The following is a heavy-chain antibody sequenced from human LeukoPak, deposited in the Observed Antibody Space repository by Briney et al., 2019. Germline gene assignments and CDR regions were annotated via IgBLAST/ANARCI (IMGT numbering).Heavy chain of an antibody. J-gene: IGHJ4*02. D-gene: IGHD4-17*01. V-gene: IGHV1-69*05. Sequence: ASVKVSCKASGYTFTSYGISWVRQAPGQGLEWMGRIIPIFGTANYAQKFQGRVTITTDESTSTAYMELSSLRSEDTAVYYCAREPGGGDYGYLGYWGQGTLVTVSS. CDR3: AREPGGGDYGYLGY. CDR2: IIPIFGTA. CDR1: GYTFTSYG.